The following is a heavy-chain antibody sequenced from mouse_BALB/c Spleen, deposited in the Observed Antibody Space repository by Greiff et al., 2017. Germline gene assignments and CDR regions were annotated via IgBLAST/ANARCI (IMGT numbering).Heavy chain of an antibody. CDR2: ISDGGSYT. Sequence: DVKLVESGGGLVKPGGSLKLSCAASGFTFSDYYMYWVRQTPEKRLEWVATISDGGSYTYYPDSVKGRFTISRDNAKNNLYLQMSSLKSEDTAMYYCARERYGLDYWGQGTTLTVSS. J-gene: IGHJ2*01. V-gene: IGHV5-4*02. CDR1: GFTFSDYY. D-gene: IGHD2-10*02. CDR3: ARERYGLDY.